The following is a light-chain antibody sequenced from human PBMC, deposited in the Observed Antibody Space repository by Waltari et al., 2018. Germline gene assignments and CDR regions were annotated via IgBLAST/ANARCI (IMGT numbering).Light chain of an antibody. CDR3: YSAADNKMI. CDR1: VLAHKY. V-gene: IGLV3-27*01. CDR2: KDS. Sequence: SYDLPQPSSVSVSPGQTATITCSGAVLAHKYGRWFKKKPGQAPLLVIYKDSQRPSGIPERLSGTTSGTTITLTISGAQAEDEADYYCYSAADNKMIFGGGTKLTVL. J-gene: IGLJ2*01.